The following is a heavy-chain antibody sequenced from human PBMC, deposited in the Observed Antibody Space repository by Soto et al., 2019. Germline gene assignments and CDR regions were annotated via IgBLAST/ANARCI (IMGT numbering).Heavy chain of an antibody. CDR3: ARVSNHVAVPAASDF. V-gene: IGHV3-11*06. CDR1: GFTFSDYY. J-gene: IGHJ4*02. CDR2: ISSSASYA. D-gene: IGHD2-2*01. Sequence: QVQLVESGGGLVKPGGSLRLSCSASGFTFSDYYMSWIRQAPGKGLEWISCISSSASYATYSDSVRGRFTVARDNAKNSLYLQMNSLRAEDTAVHYCARVSNHVAVPAASDFWGQGTLVTVSS.